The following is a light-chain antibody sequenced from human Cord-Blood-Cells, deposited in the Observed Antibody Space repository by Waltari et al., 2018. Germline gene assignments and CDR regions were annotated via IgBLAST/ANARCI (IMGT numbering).Light chain of an antibody. V-gene: IGLV3-25*03. CDR2: KDS. J-gene: IGLJ2*01. Sequence: SYELTQPPSVSVSPGQTARITCSGDALPKQYAYWYQQKPGQAPVLVIYKDSERRSGIPERFSGSSSGTTVTLTISGVQVEDEADYYCQSADSSGTYVVFGGGTKLTVL. CDR1: ALPKQY. CDR3: QSADSSGTYVV.